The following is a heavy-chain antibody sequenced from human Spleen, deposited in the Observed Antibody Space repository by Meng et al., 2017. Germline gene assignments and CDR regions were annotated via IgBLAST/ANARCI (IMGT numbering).Heavy chain of an antibody. J-gene: IGHJ4*02. CDR1: GYSFSSYW. D-gene: IGHD1-26*01. CDR2: IYPGDSDT. Sequence: GESLKISCKGSGYSFSSYWIGWVRQMPGKGLEWMGIIYPGDSDTIYNPSFRGQVTISIDKSISTAYLQWSSLKASDTAMYYCARAPSGVSDPHYFDYWGQGTLVTVSS. CDR3: ARAPSGVSDPHYFDY. V-gene: IGHV5-51*01.